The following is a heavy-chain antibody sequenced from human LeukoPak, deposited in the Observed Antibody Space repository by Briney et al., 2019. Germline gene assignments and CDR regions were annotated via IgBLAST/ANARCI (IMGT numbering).Heavy chain of an antibody. CDR2: IRSKAYGGTT. Sequence: GGSLRLSCTASGFTFGDYAMSWFRQAPGKGLEWVGFIRSKAYGGTTEYAASVKGRFTISRDDSRSNAYLQMNSLKTEDTAVYYCTRGLAQLELDGFDYWGQGTLVTVSS. CDR3: TRGLAQLELDGFDY. D-gene: IGHD1-1*01. CDR1: GFTFGDYA. V-gene: IGHV3-49*03. J-gene: IGHJ4*02.